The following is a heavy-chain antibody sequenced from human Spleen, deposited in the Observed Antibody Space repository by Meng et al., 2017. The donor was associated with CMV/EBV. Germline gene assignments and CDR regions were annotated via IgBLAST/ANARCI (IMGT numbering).Heavy chain of an antibody. CDR3: ARDSAIGYYYYYGMDV. D-gene: IGHD3-22*01. CDR1: GFTFSSYS. V-gene: IGHV3-21*01. CDR2: ISSSSSYI. Sequence: GGSLRLSCAAPGFTFSSYSMNWVRQAPGKGLEWVSSISSSSSYIYYADSVKGRFTISRDNAKNSLYLQMNSLRAEDTAVYYCARDSAIGYYYYYGMDVWGQGTTVTVSS. J-gene: IGHJ6*02.